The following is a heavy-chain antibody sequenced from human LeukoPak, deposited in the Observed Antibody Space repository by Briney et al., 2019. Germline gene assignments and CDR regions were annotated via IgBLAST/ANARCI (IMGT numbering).Heavy chain of an antibody. Sequence: PGGSLRLSCAASGFTFSSYAMSWVRQAPGKGLEWVSAISGSGGSTYYADSVKGRFTISGDNSKNTLYLQMNSLRAEDTAVYYCAKDSRITGTVDYWGQGTLVTVSS. CDR3: AKDSRITGTVDY. V-gene: IGHV3-23*01. CDR2: ISGSGGST. CDR1: GFTFSSYA. D-gene: IGHD1-7*01. J-gene: IGHJ4*02.